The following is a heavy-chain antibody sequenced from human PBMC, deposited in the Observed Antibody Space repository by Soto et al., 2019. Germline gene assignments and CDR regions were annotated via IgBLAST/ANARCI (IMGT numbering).Heavy chain of an antibody. CDR2: INHSGST. Sequence: PSETLSLTCAVYGGSFSGYYWSWIRQPPGKGLEWIGEINHSGSTNYNPSLKSRVTISVDTSKNQFSLKLSSVTAADTAVYYCARWETEYSRTYFDYWGQGTLVTVSS. CDR1: GGSFSGYY. J-gene: IGHJ4*02. V-gene: IGHV4-34*01. CDR3: ARWETEYSRTYFDY. D-gene: IGHD6-6*01.